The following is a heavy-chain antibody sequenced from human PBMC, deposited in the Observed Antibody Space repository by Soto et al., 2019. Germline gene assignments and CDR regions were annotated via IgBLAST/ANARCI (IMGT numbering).Heavy chain of an antibody. CDR2: IYLGGSI. V-gene: IGHV4-59*01. CDR3: AVTPTPGRPYYYGMDV. CDR1: GPSISSYY. D-gene: IGHD2-21*02. J-gene: IGHJ6*02. Sequence: SETLSLTFSNSGPSISSYYYTWMRQTPGQGLEWIGYIYLGGSINYNPSFKSRVIISVDTSKNQFSVRLSSVTAADTAVYYCAVTPTPGRPYYYGMDVWGQGTTVTVSS.